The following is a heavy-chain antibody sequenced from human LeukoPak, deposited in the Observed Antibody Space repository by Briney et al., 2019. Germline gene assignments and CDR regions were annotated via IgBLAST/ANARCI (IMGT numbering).Heavy chain of an antibody. Sequence: SETLSLTCTVSGDSISSYYWSWIRQPPGKGLEWIGEINHSGSTNYNPSLKSRVTISVDTSKNQFSLKLSSVTAADTAVYYCARGRRVCSSTSCYTLLDYYYYMDVWGKGTTVTVSS. V-gene: IGHV4-34*01. CDR1: GDSISSYY. CDR3: ARGRRVCSSTSCYTLLDYYYYMDV. J-gene: IGHJ6*03. D-gene: IGHD2-2*02. CDR2: INHSGST.